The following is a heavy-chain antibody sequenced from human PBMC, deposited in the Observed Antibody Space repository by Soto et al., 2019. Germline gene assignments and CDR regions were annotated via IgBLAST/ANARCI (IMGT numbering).Heavy chain of an antibody. V-gene: IGHV4-39*01. D-gene: IGHD6-13*01. CDR1: GGSISSSSYY. Sequence: QLQLQESGPGLVKPSETLSLTCTVSGGSISSSSYYWGWIRQPPGKGLEWIGSIYYSGSTYYNPYLKSRVTISVDTSKNQFSLKLSSVTAADTAVYYCARHDPDAVSSWYFRWFDPWGQGTLVTVSS. CDR3: ARHDPDAVSSWYFRWFDP. J-gene: IGHJ5*02. CDR2: IYYSGST.